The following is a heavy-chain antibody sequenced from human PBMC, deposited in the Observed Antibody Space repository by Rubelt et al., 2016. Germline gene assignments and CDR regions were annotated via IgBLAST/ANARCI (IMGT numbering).Heavy chain of an antibody. D-gene: IGHD3-10*01. CDR2: GST. Sequence: GSTNYNPSLKSRVTISVDTSKNQFSLKLSSVTAADTAVYYCARVKVMWFGEVVDGYYFDYWGQGTLVTVSS. CDR3: ARVKVMWFGEVVDGYYFDY. J-gene: IGHJ4*02. V-gene: IGHV4-34*01.